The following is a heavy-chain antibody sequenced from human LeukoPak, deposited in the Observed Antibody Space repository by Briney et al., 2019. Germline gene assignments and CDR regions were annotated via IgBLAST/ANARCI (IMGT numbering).Heavy chain of an antibody. V-gene: IGHV3-21*01. CDR3: AKVNSRRRDGLSGYFHH. CDR2: IGSSESYI. Sequence: PGGSLRLSCAASGFNISRYSASWVRQAPGKGLEWVSFIGSSESYISYADSVKGRFTISRDNAKNSLSLQMNGLRAEDTAVYYCAKVNSRRRDGLSGYFHHWGQGTLVTVSS. CDR1: GFNISRYS. J-gene: IGHJ1*01. D-gene: IGHD5-24*01.